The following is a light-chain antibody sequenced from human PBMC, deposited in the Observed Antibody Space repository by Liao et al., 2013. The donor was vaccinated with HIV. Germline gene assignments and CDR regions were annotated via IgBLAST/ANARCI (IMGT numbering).Light chain of an antibody. J-gene: IGLJ2*01. CDR1: NIGSKS. CDR3: QAWDRNTAI. V-gene: IGLV3-21*01. CDR2: QDT. Sequence: SYVLTQPPSVSVAPGKTAKITCGGNNIGSKSVHWYQQKPGQAPVLVIYQDTYRPSGIPERFSGSNSGNTATLTISGTQPTDEADYYCQAWDRNTAIFGGGTKLTVL.